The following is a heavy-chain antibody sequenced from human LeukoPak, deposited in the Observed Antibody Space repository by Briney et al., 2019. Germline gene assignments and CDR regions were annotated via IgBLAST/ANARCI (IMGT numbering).Heavy chain of an antibody. D-gene: IGHD4/OR15-4a*01. V-gene: IGHV3-30*18. Sequence: EWVAVISYDGSNKYYADSVKGRLTISRDNSKNTLYLQMSSLRAEDTAVYYCAKDSTLTFDPWGQGTLVTVSS. J-gene: IGHJ5*02. CDR2: ISYDGSNK. CDR3: AKDSTLTFDP.